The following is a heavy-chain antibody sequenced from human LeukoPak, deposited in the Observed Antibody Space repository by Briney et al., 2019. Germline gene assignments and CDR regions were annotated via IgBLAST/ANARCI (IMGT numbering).Heavy chain of an antibody. Sequence: GGSLRLSCAVSGFTFSAYGMHWVRQAPGKGLEWVANVNQDGSEKYYVDSVRGRFTISRDNAKNSLYLQMNSLRGEDTAVYYCARNAPFDYWGQGTLVTVSS. J-gene: IGHJ4*02. CDR3: ARNAPFDY. V-gene: IGHV3-7*01. CDR2: VNQDGSEK. CDR1: GFTFSAYG.